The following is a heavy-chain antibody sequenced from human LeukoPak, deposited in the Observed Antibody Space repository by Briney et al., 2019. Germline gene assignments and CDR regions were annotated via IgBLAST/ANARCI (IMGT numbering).Heavy chain of an antibody. V-gene: IGHV5-51*01. D-gene: IGHD6-19*01. Sequence: PGESLQISCKGSGYIFTNYWIGWVRQLPGKGLEWMGIIYPGDSDTRYSPSFQGTVTISADKSINTAYLQWSSLKASDTAMYYCARQFRALGWSWFDPWGQGTLVTVSS. CDR2: IYPGDSDT. J-gene: IGHJ5*02. CDR1: GYIFTNYW. CDR3: ARQFRALGWSWFDP.